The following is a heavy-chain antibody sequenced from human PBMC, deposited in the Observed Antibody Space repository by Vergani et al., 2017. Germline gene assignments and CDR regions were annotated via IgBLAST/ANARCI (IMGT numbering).Heavy chain of an antibody. V-gene: IGHV4-34*01. CDR3: ARGLLYNRSGSPTGGY. J-gene: IGHJ4*02. CDR2: INHSGST. D-gene: IGHD3-10*01. Sequence: QVQLQQWGAGLLKPSETLSLTCAVYGGSFSGYYWSWIRQPPGKGLEWIGEINHSGSTNYNPSLKSRVTISVDTSKNQFSLKLSSVTAADTAVYYCARGLLYNRSGSPTGGYWGQGTLVTVSS. CDR1: GGSFSGYY.